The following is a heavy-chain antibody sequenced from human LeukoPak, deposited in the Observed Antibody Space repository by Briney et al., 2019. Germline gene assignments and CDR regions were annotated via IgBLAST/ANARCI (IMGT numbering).Heavy chain of an antibody. CDR2: IYYSGST. D-gene: IGHD6-13*01. CDR1: GGSISSNSYY. CDR3: ARHAASIAAAATRWFDP. Sequence: PSETLSLTCTVSGGSISSNSYYWGWIRQPPGKGLEWIGSIYYSGSTYYNPSLKSRVTISVDTSKNQFSLRLSSVTAADTAVYYCARHAASIAAAATRWFDPWGQGTLVTVSS. J-gene: IGHJ5*02. V-gene: IGHV4-39*01.